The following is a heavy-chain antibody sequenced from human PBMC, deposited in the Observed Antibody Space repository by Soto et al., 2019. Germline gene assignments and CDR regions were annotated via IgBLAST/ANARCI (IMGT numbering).Heavy chain of an antibody. CDR3: ASTRYYYDSSGPHKYTFDI. J-gene: IGHJ3*02. V-gene: IGHV1-3*01. CDR2: INAGNGNT. CDR1: GYTFTSYA. Sequence: ASVKVSCKASGYTFTSYAMHWVRQAPGQRLEWMGWINAGNGNTKYSQKLQGRVTITRDTSASTAYMELSSLRSEDTAVYYCASTRYYYDSSGPHKYTFDIWGQGTMVTVSS. D-gene: IGHD3-22*01.